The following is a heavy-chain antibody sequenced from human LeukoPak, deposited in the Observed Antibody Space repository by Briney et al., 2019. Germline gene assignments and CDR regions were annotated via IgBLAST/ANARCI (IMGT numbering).Heavy chain of an antibody. CDR3: ARLSSGWYAYFQH. J-gene: IGHJ1*01. CDR1: GGSISSSSYY. CDR2: IYYSGST. Sequence: SETLSLTCTVSGGSISSSSYYWGWIRQPPGKGLEWIGSIYYSGSTYYNPSLKSRVTISVDTSKNQFSLKLSSVTAADTAVYYCARLSSGWYAYFQHWGQGTLVTVSS. D-gene: IGHD6-19*01. V-gene: IGHV4-39*07.